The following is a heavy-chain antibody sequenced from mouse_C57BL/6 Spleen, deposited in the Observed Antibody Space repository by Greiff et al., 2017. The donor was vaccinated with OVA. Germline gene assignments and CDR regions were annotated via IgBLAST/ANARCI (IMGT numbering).Heavy chain of an antibody. J-gene: IGHJ4*01. CDR2: IYIGNGYT. D-gene: IGHD3-3*01. CDR1: GYTFTSYG. V-gene: IGHV1-58*01. Sequence: EVHLVESGAELVRPGSSVKLSCKTSGYTFTSYGINWVKQRPGQGLEWIGYIYIGNGYTEYNEKFKGKATMTSDTSYSTDYMQLSRLTSEDCTIYFFARWGDGGIYYAMDYWGQGTSVTVSS. CDR3: ARWGDGGIYYAMDY.